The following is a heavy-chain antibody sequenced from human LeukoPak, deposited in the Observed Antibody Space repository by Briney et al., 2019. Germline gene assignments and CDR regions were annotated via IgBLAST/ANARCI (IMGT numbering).Heavy chain of an antibody. J-gene: IGHJ3*02. D-gene: IGHD3-10*01. CDR1: GFIFSSYG. CDR2: MSYDGTNK. Sequence: PGRSLRLSCAASGFIFSSYGMHWVRQAPGKGLEWVAVMSYDGTNKYYADSVKGRFTISRDNSKNTLYLQMNGLRAEDTAVYYCAKDFGELLYGDTFDIWGQGTMVAVSS. CDR3: AKDFGELLYGDTFDI. V-gene: IGHV3-30*18.